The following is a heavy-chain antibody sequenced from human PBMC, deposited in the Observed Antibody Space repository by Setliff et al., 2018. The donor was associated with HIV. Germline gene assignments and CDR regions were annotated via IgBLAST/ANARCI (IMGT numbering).Heavy chain of an antibody. CDR2: IYHSGST. CDR1: GYSISSGYY. V-gene: IGHV4-38-2*02. D-gene: IGHD2-21*02. J-gene: IGHJ4*02. CDR3: ARWGDYYFDY. Sequence: KTSETLSLTCTVSGYSISSGYYWGWIRQPPGKGLEWIGSIYHSGSTYYNPSLKSRVTISVDTSKNQFSLKLSSVTAADTAVYYCARWGDYYFDYWGQGTLVTVSS.